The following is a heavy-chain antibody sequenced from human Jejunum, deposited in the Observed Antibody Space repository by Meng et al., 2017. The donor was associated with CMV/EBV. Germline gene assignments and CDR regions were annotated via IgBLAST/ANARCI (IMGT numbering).Heavy chain of an antibody. CDR3: ARENSGYDY. CDR2: IYTSGST. D-gene: IGHD5-12*01. CDR1: GGSISTYY. V-gene: IGHV4-4*07. J-gene: IGHJ4*02. Sequence: QGPLPASGPGSVQLSEPLSLTRTVSGGSISTYYWTWIRQPAGEGLEWIGRIYTSGSTHYNPSLKSRVTMSVDTSKNQFSLKLSSVTAADTAVYYCARENSGYDYWGQGTLVTVSS.